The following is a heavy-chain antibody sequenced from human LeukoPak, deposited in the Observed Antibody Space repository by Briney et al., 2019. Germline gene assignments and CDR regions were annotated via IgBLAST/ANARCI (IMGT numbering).Heavy chain of an antibody. J-gene: IGHJ5*02. V-gene: IGHV3-74*01. D-gene: IGHD7-27*01. CDR3: ARDQYTNSGNWFDP. CDR1: GFTFSIYW. Sequence: PGGSLRLSCAASGFTFSIYWMHWVRQAPGKGLVWVSRINSAGSSTSYTDSVKGRFTISRDNAKNTLYRQMNSLRAEDTAVYFCARDQYTNSGNWFDPWGQGTLVTVSS. CDR2: INSAGSST.